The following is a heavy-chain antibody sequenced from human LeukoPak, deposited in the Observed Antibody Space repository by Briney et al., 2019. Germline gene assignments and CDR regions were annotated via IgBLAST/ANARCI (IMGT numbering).Heavy chain of an antibody. CDR2: ISWNSGSI. CDR1: GFTFDDYA. J-gene: IGHJ4*02. V-gene: IGHV3-9*03. CDR3: AKDITPRYRVAGTGVRGIFDY. D-gene: IGHD6-19*01. Sequence: GGSLRLSCAASGFTFDDYAMHWVRQAPGKGLEWVSGISWNSGSIGYADSVKGRFTISRDNAKNSLYLQMNSLRAEDMALYYYAKDITPRYRVAGTGVRGIFDYWGQGTLVTVSS.